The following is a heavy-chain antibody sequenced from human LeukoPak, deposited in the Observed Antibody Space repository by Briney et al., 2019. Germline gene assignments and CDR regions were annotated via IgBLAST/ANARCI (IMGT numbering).Heavy chain of an antibody. CDR1: GYTFTSYG. D-gene: IGHD3-9*01. CDR2: ISAYKCNT. CDR3: ARYRALRYFDWLFRGDDAFDI. J-gene: IGHJ3*02. Sequence: SVTVPCKASGYTFTSYGISGVRQAPAQGRDWMGWISAYKCNTHYAQKLQGRLNMPTDTSTSTAYMELRSLRSDDTAVYYCARYRALRYFDWLFRGDDAFDIWGQGTMVNGSS. V-gene: IGHV1-18*01.